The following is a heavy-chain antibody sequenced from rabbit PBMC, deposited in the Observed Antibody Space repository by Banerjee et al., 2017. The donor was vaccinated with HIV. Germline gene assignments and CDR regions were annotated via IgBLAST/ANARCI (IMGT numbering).Heavy chain of an antibody. D-gene: IGHD4-1*01. V-gene: IGHV1S45*01. Sequence: QEQLEESGGDLVKPEGSLTLTCTASAFSFSNKYVMCWVRQAPGKGLEWIVCVGAGSGGSTYYASWAKGRFTISKTSSTTVTLQMTSLTAADTATYFCARDLAGVIGWNFNLWGPGTLVTVS. CDR3: ARDLAGVIGWNFNL. J-gene: IGHJ4*01. CDR2: VGAGSGGST. CDR1: AFSFSNKYV.